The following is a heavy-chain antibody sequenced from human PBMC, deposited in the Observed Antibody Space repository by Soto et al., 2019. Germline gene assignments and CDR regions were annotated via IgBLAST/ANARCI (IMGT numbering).Heavy chain of an antibody. D-gene: IGHD4-4*01. V-gene: IGHV3-23*01. CDR1: GFTFSSYA. CDR3: AKDQFSVTTADWFDP. CDR2: ISGSGGST. J-gene: IGHJ5*02. Sequence: GGSLRLSCAASGFTFSSYAMSWVRQAPGKGLEWVSAISGSGGSTYYADSVKGRFTISRDNSKNTLYLQMNSLRAEDTAVYYCAKDQFSVTTADWFDPWGQGTLVTVSS.